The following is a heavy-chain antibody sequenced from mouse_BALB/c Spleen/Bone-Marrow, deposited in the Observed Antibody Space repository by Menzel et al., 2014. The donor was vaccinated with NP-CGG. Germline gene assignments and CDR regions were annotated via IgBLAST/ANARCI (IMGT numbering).Heavy chain of an antibody. D-gene: IGHD2-14*01. CDR2: IDPANGNT. J-gene: IGHJ2*01. CDR1: GFTFTDSY. CDR3: GRYRLGTDFDY. V-gene: IGHV14-3*02. Sequence: EVQLQQSGAELVKPGASVKLSCTASGFTFTDSYMHWVKQRPEQGLEWIGMIDPANGNTKYDPNFQGKATITADTSSNSADLQISSLAAEDTAVYYCGRYRLGTDFDYWGQGTALTVSS.